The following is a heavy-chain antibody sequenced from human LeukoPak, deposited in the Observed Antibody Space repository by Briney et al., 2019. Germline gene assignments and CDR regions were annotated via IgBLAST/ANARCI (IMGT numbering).Heavy chain of an antibody. CDR3: ASYSGSSNWFDP. V-gene: IGHV3-23*01. Sequence: GGSLRLSCAASGFTFSSYGMSWVRQAPGKGLEWVSAISGSGGSTYYADSVKGRFTISRDNSKNTLYLQMNSLRAEDTAVYYCASYSGSSNWFDPWGQGTLVTVSS. CDR2: ISGSGGST. CDR1: GFTFSSYG. J-gene: IGHJ5*02. D-gene: IGHD1-26*01.